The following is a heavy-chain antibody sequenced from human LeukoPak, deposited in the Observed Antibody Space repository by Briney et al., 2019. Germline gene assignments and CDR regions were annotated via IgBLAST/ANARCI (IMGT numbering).Heavy chain of an antibody. CDR3: ARVPHAMVRGVIITEFYFDY. CDR1: GLTFNSYS. Sequence: NSGGSLRLSCAASGLTFNSYSMNWVRQAPGKGLEWVSSISSSSNYIYYADSVKGRFTISRDNAKNSLYLQMNSLRAEDTVVYYCARVPHAMVRGVIITEFYFDYWGQGTLVTVSS. V-gene: IGHV3-21*01. D-gene: IGHD3-10*01. J-gene: IGHJ4*02. CDR2: ISSSSNYI.